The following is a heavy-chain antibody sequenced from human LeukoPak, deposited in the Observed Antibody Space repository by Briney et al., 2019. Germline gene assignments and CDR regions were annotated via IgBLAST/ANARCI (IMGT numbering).Heavy chain of an antibody. Sequence: ASVKVSCKVSGYTLTELSMHWVRQAPGKGLEWMGGFDPEDGETICAQKFQGRVTTTEDTSTDTAYMELSSLRSEDTAVYYCARSLFWSGYLLDYWGQGTLVTVSS. J-gene: IGHJ4*02. CDR2: FDPEDGET. D-gene: IGHD3-3*01. CDR1: GYTLTELS. V-gene: IGHV1-24*01. CDR3: ARSLFWSGYLLDY.